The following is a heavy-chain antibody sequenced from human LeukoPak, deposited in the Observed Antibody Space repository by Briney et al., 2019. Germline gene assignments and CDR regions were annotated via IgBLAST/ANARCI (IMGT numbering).Heavy chain of an antibody. J-gene: IGHJ5*02. CDR3: ARTCSSTSCYVLIT. Sequence: ASVKVSCKASGYTFTGYYMHWVRQAPGQGLEWMGWINPNSGGTNYAQKFQGRVTVTRDTSISTAYMELSRLRSDDTAVYYCARTCSSTSCYVLITWGQGTLVTVSS. D-gene: IGHD2-2*01. CDR1: GYTFTGYY. CDR2: INPNSGGT. V-gene: IGHV1-2*02.